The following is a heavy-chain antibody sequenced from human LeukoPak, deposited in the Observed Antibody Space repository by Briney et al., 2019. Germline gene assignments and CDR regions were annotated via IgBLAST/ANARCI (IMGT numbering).Heavy chain of an antibody. Sequence: SETLSLTCAVYGGSFSGYYWSWIRQPPGKGLEWIGEINHSGSTNYNPSLKSRVTISVDTSKNQFSLKLSSVTAADTAVYYCAREGGSSSRWFDSWGQGTLVTVSS. CDR1: GGSFSGYY. CDR3: AREGGSSSRWFDS. D-gene: IGHD6-6*01. J-gene: IGHJ5*01. CDR2: INHSGST. V-gene: IGHV4-34*01.